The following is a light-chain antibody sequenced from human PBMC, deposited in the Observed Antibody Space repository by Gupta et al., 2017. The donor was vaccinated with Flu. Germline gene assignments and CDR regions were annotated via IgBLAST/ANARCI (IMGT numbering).Light chain of an antibody. CDR1: QSVSSSY. J-gene: IGKJ3*01. Sequence: EIVLTQSPGTLSLSPGERATLSCRASQSVSSSYLAWYQQKPGQAPRLLIYGASSRATGIPDRFSGSESGTDFTLTISRREPEDFAVYYCQQYGSSPPFTFGHGTKVDIK. CDR3: QQYGSSPPFT. V-gene: IGKV3-20*01. CDR2: GAS.